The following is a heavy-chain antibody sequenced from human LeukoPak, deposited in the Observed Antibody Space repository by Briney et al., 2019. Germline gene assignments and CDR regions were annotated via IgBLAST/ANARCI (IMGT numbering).Heavy chain of an antibody. CDR3: ARAVGWYYDFWSGYYTVGRLDAFDI. J-gene: IGHJ3*02. CDR1: GYTFTSYD. CDR2: MNPNSGNT. D-gene: IGHD3-3*01. Sequence: GASVKVSCKASGYTFTSYDINWVRQAPGQGLEWMGWMNPNSGNTGYAQKFQGRVTMTRNTSISTAYMELSSLRSEDTAVYYCARAVGWYYDFWSGYYTVGRLDAFDIWGQGTMVTVSS. V-gene: IGHV1-8*01.